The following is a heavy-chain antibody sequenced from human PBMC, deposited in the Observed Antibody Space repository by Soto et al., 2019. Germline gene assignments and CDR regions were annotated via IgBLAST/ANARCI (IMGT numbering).Heavy chain of an antibody. CDR3: ARVIGTTVHY. Sequence: HPGGSLRLSCAASGFTFRSYWMSWVRQAPGKGLEWVANIKQDGSEKYYVDSVKGRFTISRDNAENSLYLQMNSLRAEDTAVYYCARVIGTTVHYWGQGTLVTVS. D-gene: IGHD1-1*01. CDR1: GFTFRSYW. V-gene: IGHV3-7*01. J-gene: IGHJ4*02. CDR2: IKQDGSEK.